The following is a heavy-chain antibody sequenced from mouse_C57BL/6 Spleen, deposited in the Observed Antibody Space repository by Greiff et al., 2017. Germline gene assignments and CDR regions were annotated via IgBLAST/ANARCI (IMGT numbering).Heavy chain of an antibody. Sequence: QVQLHQSGPELVKPGASVKFSCKASGYAFSSSWMNWVKQRPGQGLEWIGRIYPGDGYTNYNGKFKGKATMTADKSSSTAYMQLGSLTSEDSAVYICASIWENYFDYWGQGTTLTVSS. CDR3: ASIWENYFDY. CDR2: IYPGDGYT. D-gene: IGHD4-1*01. J-gene: IGHJ2*01. V-gene: IGHV1-82*01. CDR1: GYAFSSSW.